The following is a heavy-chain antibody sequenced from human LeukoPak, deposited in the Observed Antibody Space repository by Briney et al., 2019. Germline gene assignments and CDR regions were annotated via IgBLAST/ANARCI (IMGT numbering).Heavy chain of an antibody. Sequence: GGSLRLSCAASGFTFNSYAMSWVRQAPGKGLEWVGRIKSKTDGGTTDYAAPVKGRFIISRDDSKNTLYLQMNSLKTEDTAVYYCTTVGESGYYYYMDVWGKGTTVTVSS. J-gene: IGHJ6*03. CDR3: TTVGESGYYYYMDV. D-gene: IGHD3-3*01. CDR2: IKSKTDGGTT. CDR1: GFTFNSYA. V-gene: IGHV3-15*01.